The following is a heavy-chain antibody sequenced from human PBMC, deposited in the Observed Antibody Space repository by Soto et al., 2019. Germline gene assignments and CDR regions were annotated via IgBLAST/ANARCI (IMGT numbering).Heavy chain of an antibody. CDR1: GFTFSSYG. Sequence: QVQLVESGGGVVQPGRSLRLSRAASGFTFSSYGMHWVRQAPGKGLEWVAVISYDGSNKYYADSVKGRFTISRDNSKNTLYLQMNSLRAEDTAVYYCAKDRPSGSRPYYYGMDVWGQGTTVTVSS. D-gene: IGHD1-26*01. V-gene: IGHV3-30*18. J-gene: IGHJ6*02. CDR3: AKDRPSGSRPYYYGMDV. CDR2: ISYDGSNK.